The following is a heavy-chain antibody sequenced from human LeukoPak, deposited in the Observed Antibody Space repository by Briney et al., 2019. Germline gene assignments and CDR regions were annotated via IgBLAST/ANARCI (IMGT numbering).Heavy chain of an antibody. J-gene: IGHJ4*02. D-gene: IGHD3-10*01. CDR2: IYYSGNT. CDR3: ARGDYGSGSYSYYFDY. CDR1: GGSINYYY. Sequence: RPSETLSLTCTVSGGSINYYYWSWIRQPPGKGLEWIGYIYYSGNTNYNPSLKSRVTISVDTSKNQFSLKLSPVTAADTAVYYCARGDYGSGSYSYYFDYWGQGTLVTVSS. V-gene: IGHV4-59*08.